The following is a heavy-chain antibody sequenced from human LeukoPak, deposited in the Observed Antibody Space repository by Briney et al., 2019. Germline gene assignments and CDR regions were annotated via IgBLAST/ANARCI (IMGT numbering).Heavy chain of an antibody. CDR1: GGSISSYY. Sequence: PSETLSLTCTVSGGSISSYYWSWIRQPPGKGLEWIGYIYYSGSTNYNPSLKSRVTISVDTSKNQFSLKLSSVTAADTAVYYCAAGVDGYNTYDYWGQGTLVTVSS. CDR3: AAGVDGYNTYDY. D-gene: IGHD5-24*01. V-gene: IGHV4-59*01. CDR2: IYYSGST. J-gene: IGHJ4*02.